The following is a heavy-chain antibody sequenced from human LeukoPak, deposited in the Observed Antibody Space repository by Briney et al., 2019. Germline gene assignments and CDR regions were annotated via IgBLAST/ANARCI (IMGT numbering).Heavy chain of an antibody. CDR2: INHSGST. CDR3: ARTKKYYYDSSGYYGEHDY. CDR1: GGSFSGYY. J-gene: IGHJ4*02. Sequence: SETLSLTCAVYGGSFSGYYWSWIRQPPGKGLEWIGEINHSGSTNYNPSLKSRVTISVDTSKNQFSLKLSSVTAADTAVYYCARTKKYYYDSSGYYGEHDYWGQGTLVTVSS. V-gene: IGHV4-34*01. D-gene: IGHD3-22*01.